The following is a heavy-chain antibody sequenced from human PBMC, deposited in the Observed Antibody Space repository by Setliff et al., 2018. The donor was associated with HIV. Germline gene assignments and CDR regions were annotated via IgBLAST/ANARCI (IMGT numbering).Heavy chain of an antibody. D-gene: IGHD6-25*01. V-gene: IGHV1-2*02. CDR2: IKLSSGGT. CDR1: GNSFNGDF. CDR3: VTSPGSFTSVDETEAGDY. Sequence: ASVKVSCKAPGNSFNGDFLNWVRQAPGQGLEWMGNIKLSSGGTKFAQKFLGRVTMTRDTSTNTVFMELRRLNSDDTATYFCVTSPGSFTSVDETEAGDYWGQGTLVTVSS. J-gene: IGHJ4*02.